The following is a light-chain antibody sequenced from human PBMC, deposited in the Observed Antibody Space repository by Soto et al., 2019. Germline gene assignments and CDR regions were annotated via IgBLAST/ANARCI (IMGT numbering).Light chain of an antibody. V-gene: IGLV1-40*01. CDR2: GNS. Sequence: QSVLTQPPSVSGVPGQRVTISCTGSSSNIGAGYDVHWYQQLPGTAPKLLIYGNSNRPSGVPDRFSGSKSGTSASLAITGLQAEDEADYYCQSYDSSLSGVVFGGGTQLTVL. J-gene: IGLJ2*01. CDR3: QSYDSSLSGVV. CDR1: SSNIGAGYD.